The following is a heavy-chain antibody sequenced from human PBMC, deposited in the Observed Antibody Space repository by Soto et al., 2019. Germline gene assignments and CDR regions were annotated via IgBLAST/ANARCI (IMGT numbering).Heavy chain of an antibody. CDR3: ARARGWNIVIIPAASDY. CDR1: GFTFSTYW. D-gene: IGHD2-2*01. CDR2: INQDGSEK. V-gene: IGHV3-7*01. J-gene: IGHJ4*02. Sequence: EVQLVESGGGLVQPGGSLRLSCAASGFTFSTYWMSWVRQAPGKGLEWVANINQDGSEKYYVDSVKGRFTISRDNAKNSLYLKMTSLRADDTAVYYCARARGWNIVIIPAASDYWGQGTLVTVSS.